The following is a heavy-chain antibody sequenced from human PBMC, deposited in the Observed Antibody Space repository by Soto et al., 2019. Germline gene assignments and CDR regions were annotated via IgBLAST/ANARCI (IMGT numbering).Heavy chain of an antibody. Sequence: SETLSLTCTVSGGSISSSSYYWGWIRQSPGKGLEWIGSFYYSGSTYYNPSLKSRVTISVDTSKNQLSLKLSSVTAADTAVYYCAREGSYYGSGSYYKPEDYYGMDVWGQGTTVTVSS. D-gene: IGHD3-10*01. CDR1: GGSISSSSYY. CDR3: AREGSYYGSGSYYKPEDYYGMDV. J-gene: IGHJ6*02. CDR2: FYYSGST. V-gene: IGHV4-39*01.